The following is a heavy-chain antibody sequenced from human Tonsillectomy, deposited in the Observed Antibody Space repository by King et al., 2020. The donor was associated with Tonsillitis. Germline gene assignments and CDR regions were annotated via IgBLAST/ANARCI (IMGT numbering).Heavy chain of an antibody. D-gene: IGHD3-22*01. J-gene: IGHJ6*02. V-gene: IGHV3-48*01. Sequence: VQLVESGGGLVQPRGSLRLSCAASGFTFSSYSMNWVRQAPGKGLEWVSYISSSSGTIYYADSVKGRFTISRDNAKNSLYLQMNSLRAEDTAVYYCARDGSGYYYGMDVWGQGTTVTVSS. CDR2: ISSSSGTI. CDR3: ARDGSGYYYGMDV. CDR1: GFTFSSYS.